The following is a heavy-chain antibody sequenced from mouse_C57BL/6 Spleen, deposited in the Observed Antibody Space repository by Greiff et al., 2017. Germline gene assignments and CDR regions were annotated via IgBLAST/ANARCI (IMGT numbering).Heavy chain of an antibody. CDR1: GFTFSSYA. CDR3: TRSYDYDGRVYAMDY. Sequence: EVQLVESGEGLVKPGGSLKLSCAASGFTFSSYAMSWVRQTPEKRLEWVAYISSGGDYIYYADTVQGRFTISRDNARNTLYLQMSSLKSEDTAMYYCTRSYDYDGRVYAMDYWGQGTSVTVSS. V-gene: IGHV5-9-1*02. CDR2: ISSGGDYI. D-gene: IGHD2-4*01. J-gene: IGHJ4*01.